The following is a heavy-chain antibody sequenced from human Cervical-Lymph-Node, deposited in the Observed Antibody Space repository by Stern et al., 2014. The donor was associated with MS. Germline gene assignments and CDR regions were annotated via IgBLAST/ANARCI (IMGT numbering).Heavy chain of an antibody. D-gene: IGHD2-2*01. J-gene: IGHJ4*02. CDR1: GFNFISYS. CDR2: ISSERLYI. Sequence: EVQLLESGGGLVQPGGSLRLSCAASGFNFISYSMTWVRQAPGKGLEWVASISSERLYILYADSVRGRFTISRDNAENSLYLQMKSLRVEDTALYYCTRQMPRSSPDYWGQGALVIVSS. CDR3: TRQMPRSSPDY. V-gene: IGHV3-21*06.